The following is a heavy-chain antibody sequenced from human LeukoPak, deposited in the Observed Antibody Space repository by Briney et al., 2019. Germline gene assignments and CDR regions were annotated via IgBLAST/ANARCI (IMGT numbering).Heavy chain of an antibody. V-gene: IGHV4-39*01. J-gene: IGHJ4*02. D-gene: IGHD3-10*01. Sequence: SETLSLTCTVSGGSISSSNYYWVWIRQPPGKGLEWIGSIYYSGSTYYNPSLKSRVTISVDTSKNQFSLKLSSVTASDTAVYYCARQGWFGELLSPLDYWGQGTLVTVSS. CDR2: IYYSGST. CDR3: ARQGWFGELLSPLDY. CDR1: GGSISSSNYY.